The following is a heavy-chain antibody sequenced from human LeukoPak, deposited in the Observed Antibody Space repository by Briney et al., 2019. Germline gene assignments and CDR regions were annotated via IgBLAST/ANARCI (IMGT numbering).Heavy chain of an antibody. CDR2: INPNSGGT. Sequence: ASVKVPCKASGYTFTGYYMHWVRQAPGQGLEWMGWINPNSGGTNYAQKFQGRVTMTRDTSISTAYMELSRLKSDDTAVYYCARRKGIAAAGTEFYFDYWGQGTLVTVSS. D-gene: IGHD6-13*01. J-gene: IGHJ4*02. CDR3: ARRKGIAAAGTEFYFDY. CDR1: GYTFTGYY. V-gene: IGHV1-2*02.